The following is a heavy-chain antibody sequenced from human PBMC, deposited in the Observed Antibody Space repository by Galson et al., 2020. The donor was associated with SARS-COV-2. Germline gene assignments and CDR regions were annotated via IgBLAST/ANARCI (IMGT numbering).Heavy chain of an antibody. Sequence: TGGSLSLSCAASGFTFSSYRMNWVRQAPGKGLEWVSSISSSSSYIYYADSVKGRFTISRDNAKNSLYLQMNSLRAEDTAVYYCARSTEIMTTVGIWCQGTRVTVSS. J-gene: IGHJ4*02. D-gene: IGHD4-17*01. CDR3: ARSTEIMTTVGI. V-gene: IGHV3-21*01. CDR1: GFTFSSYR. CDR2: ISSSSSYI.